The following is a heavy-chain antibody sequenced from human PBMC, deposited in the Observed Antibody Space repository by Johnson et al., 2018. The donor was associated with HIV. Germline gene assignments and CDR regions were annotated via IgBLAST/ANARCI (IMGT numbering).Heavy chain of an antibody. CDR3: AKDPRFSKGGAFDV. V-gene: IGHV3-30*18. CDR2: ISYDGNNK. Sequence: QVQLVESGGGVVQPGRSLRLSCAASGFTLSTYGMHWVRQAPGKGLEWVAVISYDGNNKYYADSVKGRFTISRDNSKNTLYLQLNGLRAEDTAVYYCAKDPRFSKGGAFDVWGRGTMVTVSS. J-gene: IGHJ3*01. D-gene: IGHD3-16*01. CDR1: GFTLSTYG.